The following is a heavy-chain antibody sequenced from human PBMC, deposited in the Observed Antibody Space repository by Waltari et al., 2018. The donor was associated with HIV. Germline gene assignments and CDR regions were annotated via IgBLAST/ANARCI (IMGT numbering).Heavy chain of an antibody. D-gene: IGHD2-2*02. J-gene: IGHJ4*02. Sequence: QVQLVQSGAEVKKPGASVKVSCKASGYTFTSYYMHWVRQAPGQGLEWMGIINPSGGSTSYAQKFQGRVTMTRDTSTSTVYMELSSLRSEDTAVYYCARARYCSSTSCYTEPYFDYWGQGTLVTVSS. CDR1: GYTFTSYY. CDR3: ARARYCSSTSCYTEPYFDY. CDR2: INPSGGST. V-gene: IGHV1-46*03.